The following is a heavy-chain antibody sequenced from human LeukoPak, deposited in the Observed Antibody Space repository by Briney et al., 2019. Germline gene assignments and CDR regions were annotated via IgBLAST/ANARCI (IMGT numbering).Heavy chain of an antibody. V-gene: IGHV3-66*02. Sequence: GGSLRLSCAASGFSVSTNYMTWVRQAPLKGLEWVSVIYSGGPTFYADSVKGRFTISRDSSKNKMYLQMNSLRPEDTAVYYCARRSFYDSSGYSRGLDFWGQGTLVTVSS. CDR1: GFSVSTNY. J-gene: IGHJ4*02. CDR3: ARRSFYDSSGYSRGLDF. CDR2: IYSGGPT. D-gene: IGHD3-22*01.